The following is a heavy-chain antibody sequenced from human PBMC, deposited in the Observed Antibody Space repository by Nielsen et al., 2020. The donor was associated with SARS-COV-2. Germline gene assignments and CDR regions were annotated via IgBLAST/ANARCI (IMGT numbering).Heavy chain of an antibody. CDR3: TRVNPTSGSWFDAFDI. D-gene: IGHD1-26*01. J-gene: IGHJ3*02. Sequence: GESLKISCAASGFTFSDSSMHWVRQASGKGLEWLGRIRSKANDHATEYPVSVKGRFIISRDDSKNMAYLLMNSLKIDDTTVYYCTRVNPTSGSWFDAFDIWGQGTVVTVSS. CDR1: GFTFSDSS. V-gene: IGHV3-73*01. CDR2: IRSKANDHAT.